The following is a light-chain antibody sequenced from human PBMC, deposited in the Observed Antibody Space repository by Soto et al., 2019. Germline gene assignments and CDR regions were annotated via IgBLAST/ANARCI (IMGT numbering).Light chain of an antibody. CDR1: SSDVGGYNY. CDR3: SSYTSSSTLVV. Sequence: QSALTQPASVSGSPGQSITISCTGTSSDVGGYNYVSWYQQHPGKAPKLMIYDVSNRPSGVSNRFSGSKSGNTASLTISGLQAEDEADYYCSSYTSSSTLVVFGTGTKPPS. CDR2: DVS. J-gene: IGLJ1*01. V-gene: IGLV2-14*01.